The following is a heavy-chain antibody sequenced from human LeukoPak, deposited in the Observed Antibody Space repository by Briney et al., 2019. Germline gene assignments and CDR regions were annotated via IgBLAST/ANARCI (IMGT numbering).Heavy chain of an antibody. CDR2: ISDSGART. D-gene: IGHD6-19*01. CDR1: GFTFSNYA. CDR3: AKAVSGWFEAGGN. J-gene: IGHJ4*02. Sequence: PGGSLRLSCAASGFTFSNYAMSWVRLAPGKGLEWVSSISDSGARTYYADSVKGRFTITRDYSKNILYPQMNSLRAEDTAIYYCAKAVSGWFEAGGNWGQGTLVTVSS. V-gene: IGHV3-23*01.